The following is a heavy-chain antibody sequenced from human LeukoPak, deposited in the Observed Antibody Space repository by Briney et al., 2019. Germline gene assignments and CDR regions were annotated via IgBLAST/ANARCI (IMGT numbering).Heavy chain of an antibody. CDR3: ASLRAVGRAALDS. J-gene: IGHJ4*02. V-gene: IGHV4-34*01. Sequence: SETLSLTCAVYGGSFSGYYWSWIRQPPGKGLEWIGEINHSGSTNYNPSLKSRVTISVDTSKNQFSLKLSSVTAADTAVYYCASLRAVGRAALDSWGQGTLVTVSS. D-gene: IGHD6-19*01. CDR2: INHSGST. CDR1: GGSFSGYY.